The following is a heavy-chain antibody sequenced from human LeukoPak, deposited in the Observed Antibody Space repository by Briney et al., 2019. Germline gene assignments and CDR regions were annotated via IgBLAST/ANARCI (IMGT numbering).Heavy chain of an antibody. J-gene: IGHJ4*02. D-gene: IGHD4-17*01. CDR2: INNGGSKT. V-gene: IGHV3-74*01. CDR1: GFTFSNYW. CDR3: ARRIDFGDYRSPESFDY. Sequence: GGSLRLSCAASGFTFSNYWMHWVRQAPGKGLVWVSRINNGGSKTDYTDSVKGRFTISRDNAKNTLSLQMSSLRAEDTAVYYCARRIDFGDYRSPESFDYWGRGTLGTVSS.